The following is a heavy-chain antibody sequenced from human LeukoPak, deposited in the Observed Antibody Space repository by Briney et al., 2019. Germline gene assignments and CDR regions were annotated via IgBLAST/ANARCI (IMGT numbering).Heavy chain of an antibody. D-gene: IGHD1-14*01. Sequence: ASVTVSCKASGYTFTSYYMHWVRQAPGQGLEWMGIINPSGGSTSYAQKFQGRVTMTRDTSTSTVYMELSSLRSEDTAVYYCARDDPEVALDYWGQGTLVTVSS. J-gene: IGHJ4*02. CDR2: INPSGGST. V-gene: IGHV1-46*01. CDR1: GYTFTSYY. CDR3: ARDDPEVALDY.